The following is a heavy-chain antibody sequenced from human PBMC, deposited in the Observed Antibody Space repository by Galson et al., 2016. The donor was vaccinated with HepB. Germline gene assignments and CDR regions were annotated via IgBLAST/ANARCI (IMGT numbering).Heavy chain of an antibody. J-gene: IGHJ2*01. CDR2: INQAGSGK. Sequence: SLRLSCAASGITFSRYWMTWVRQAPGKGLECVAKINQAGSGKYCVDSVKGRVAISRDNAKISVYLQMNSLRVEDTAVYYCATEDYWRFAFWGRGTLFTVST. V-gene: IGHV3-7*05. CDR1: GITFSRYW. CDR3: ATEDYWRFAF.